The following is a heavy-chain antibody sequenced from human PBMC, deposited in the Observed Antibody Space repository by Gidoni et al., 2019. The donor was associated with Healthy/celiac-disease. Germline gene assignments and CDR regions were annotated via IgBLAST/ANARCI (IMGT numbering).Heavy chain of an antibody. V-gene: IGHV3-73*01. CDR2: IRSKANSYAT. D-gene: IGHD4-17*01. CDR3: FAYGDPVVDV. Sequence: DVQLVDSGGGLVQPVGSLKLSCAASGFTFSGSAMHWVRQASGKGLEWVGRIRSKANSYATAYGASVKGRFTISRDDSKNTAYLQMNSLKTEDTAVYYCFAYGDPVVDVWGQGTTVTVS. J-gene: IGHJ6*02. CDR1: GFTFSGSA.